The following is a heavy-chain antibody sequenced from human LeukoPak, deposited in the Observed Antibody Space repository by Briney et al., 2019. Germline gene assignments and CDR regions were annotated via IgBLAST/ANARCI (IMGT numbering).Heavy chain of an antibody. CDR1: GFTFTSYA. CDR2: ISYDGSNK. D-gene: IGHD5-24*01. Sequence: GGSLRLSCAASGFTFTSYAMHWVRQAPGKGLEWVAVISYDGSNKYYADSVKGRFTISRDNSKNTLYLQMNSLRAEDTAVYYCARAGRDGYNYRVYYFDYGGQGTLVTVSS. CDR3: ARAGRDGYNYRVYYFDY. V-gene: IGHV3-30-3*01. J-gene: IGHJ4*02.